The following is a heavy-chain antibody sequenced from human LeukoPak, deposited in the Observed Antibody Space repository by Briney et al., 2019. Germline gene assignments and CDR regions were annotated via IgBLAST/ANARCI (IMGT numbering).Heavy chain of an antibody. CDR2: INHSGST. CDR3: VCQLAYNGMDV. J-gene: IGHJ6*02. Sequence: KPSETLSLTCAVYGGSFSGYYWSWIRQPPGKGLEWIGEINHSGSTNYNPSLKSRVTISVDTSKNQFSLKLSSVTAADTAVYYCVCQLAYNGMDVWGQGTTVTVSS. CDR1: GGSFSGYY. V-gene: IGHV4-34*01. D-gene: IGHD3-10*01.